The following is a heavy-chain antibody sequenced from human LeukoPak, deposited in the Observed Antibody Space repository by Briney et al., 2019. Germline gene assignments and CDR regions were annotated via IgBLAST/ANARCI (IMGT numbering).Heavy chain of an antibody. J-gene: IGHJ3*02. CDR1: GFTFTTYA. D-gene: IGHD3-22*01. Sequence: GGSLRLSCAASGFTFTTYAMSWVRQAPGKGLEWVSAISVSGSSTYYADSVKGRFTISRDNPRNTLYLQMNSLRAEDTAVYYCAEDTDKYYYDSSGDDAFDIWGQGAMVTVS. V-gene: IGHV3-23*01. CDR3: AEDTDKYYYDSSGDDAFDI. CDR2: ISVSGSST.